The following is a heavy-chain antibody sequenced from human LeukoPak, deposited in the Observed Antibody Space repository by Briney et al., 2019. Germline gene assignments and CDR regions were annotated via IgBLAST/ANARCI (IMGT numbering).Heavy chain of an antibody. CDR3: ARVVGATHYYYMDV. D-gene: IGHD1-26*01. CDR1: GGSISSSSYY. Sequence: SETLSLTCTVSGGSISSSSYYWGWIRQPPGKGLEWIGSIYYSGSTYYNPSLKSRVTISVDTSKNQFSLKLSSVTAADTAVYYCARVVGATHYYYMDVWGKGTTVTVSS. CDR2: IYYSGST. V-gene: IGHV4-39*07. J-gene: IGHJ6*03.